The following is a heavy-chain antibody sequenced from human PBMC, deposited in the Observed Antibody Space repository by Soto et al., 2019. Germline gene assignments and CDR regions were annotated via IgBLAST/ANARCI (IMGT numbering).Heavy chain of an antibody. CDR3: ARDLGSGYDPGDY. V-gene: IGHV1-69*14. J-gene: IGHJ4*02. CDR1: GDTFSGYS. CDR2: IIPLFGTT. Sequence: QVQLVQSGAEVKKPGSSVKVSCKASGDTFSGYSISWVRQAPGQGLEWMGGIIPLFGTTNYAQRFQDRVTITADISTSTAYMELSSLKSEDTAIYYCARDLGSGYDPGDYWGQGPLVIVSS. D-gene: IGHD5-12*01.